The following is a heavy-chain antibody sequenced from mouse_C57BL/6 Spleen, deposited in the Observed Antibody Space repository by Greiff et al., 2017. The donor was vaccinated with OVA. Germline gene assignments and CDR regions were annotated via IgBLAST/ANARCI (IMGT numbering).Heavy chain of an antibody. CDR1: GFNIKDYY. V-gene: IGHV14-1*01. Sequence: VQLQQSGAELVRPGASVKLSCTASGFNIKDYYMHWVKQRPEQGLEWIGRIDPEDGDTEYAPKFQGKATMTADTSSNTACLQLSSLTSEDTAVYYCTYYYGSAWFAYWGQGTLVTVSA. CDR2: IDPEDGDT. J-gene: IGHJ3*01. CDR3: TYYYGSAWFAY. D-gene: IGHD1-1*01.